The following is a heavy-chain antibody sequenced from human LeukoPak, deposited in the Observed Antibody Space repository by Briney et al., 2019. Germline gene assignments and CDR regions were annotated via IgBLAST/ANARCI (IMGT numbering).Heavy chain of an antibody. CDR3: AKARGWYGEGHFDY. V-gene: IGHV3-53*01. CDR1: GFAVSSNY. D-gene: IGHD3-10*01. Sequence: GGSLRLSCAASGFAVSSNYMNWVRQAPGKGLEWVSVLYPDGRTYYADSVKGRFTISRDVSKNTLFLQMTSLRAEDTAVYYCAKARGWYGEGHFDYWGQGTLVTVSS. CDR2: LYPDGRT. J-gene: IGHJ4*02.